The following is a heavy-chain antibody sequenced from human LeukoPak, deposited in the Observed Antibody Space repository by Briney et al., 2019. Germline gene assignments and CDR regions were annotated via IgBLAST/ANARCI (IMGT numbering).Heavy chain of an antibody. CDR1: GGSISSYY. CDR2: IYYSGST. Sequence: SETPSLTCTVSGGSISSYYWSWIRQPPGKGLEWIGYIYYSGSTNYNPSLKSRVTISVDTSKNQFSLELSSVTAADTAVYYCAREGGIAARGVDYWGQGTLVTVSS. J-gene: IGHJ4*02. V-gene: IGHV4-59*01. D-gene: IGHD6-6*01. CDR3: AREGGIAARGVDY.